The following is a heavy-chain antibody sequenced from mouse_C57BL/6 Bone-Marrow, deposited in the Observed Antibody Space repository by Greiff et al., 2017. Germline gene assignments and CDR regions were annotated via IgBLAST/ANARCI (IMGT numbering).Heavy chain of an antibody. CDR1: GFTFSDYG. D-gene: IGHD1-1*01. V-gene: IGHV5-17*01. CDR2: ISSGSSTI. Sequence: EVMLVESGGGLVKPGGSLKLSCAASGFTFSDYGMHWVRQAPEKGLEWVAYISSGSSTIYYAATVKGRFTISRDNAKNTRFLQMTSLRSEDTAMYDCARQPATVSVWGTGTTVTVSS. J-gene: IGHJ1*03. CDR3: ARQPATVSV.